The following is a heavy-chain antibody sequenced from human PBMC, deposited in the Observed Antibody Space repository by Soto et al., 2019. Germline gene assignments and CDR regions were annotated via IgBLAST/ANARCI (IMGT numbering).Heavy chain of an antibody. CDR1: GDSISSYY. CDR3: ARQRMYSSSSPWFDP. J-gene: IGHJ5*02. CDR2: MHYSGIT. D-gene: IGHD6-13*01. Sequence: SETLSLTCTVSGDSISSYYWSWIRQPPGKGLEWIGYMHYSGITNYNPSLKSRVTISVDTSKNHFSLKLTSVTAADTAVYYCARQRMYSSSSPWFDPWGQGTLVTVSS. V-gene: IGHV4-59*08.